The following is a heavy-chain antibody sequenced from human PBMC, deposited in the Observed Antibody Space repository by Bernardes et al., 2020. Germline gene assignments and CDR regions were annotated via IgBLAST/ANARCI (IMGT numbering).Heavy chain of an antibody. CDR1: GFTFSSYA. Sequence: GGSLRLSCAASGFTFSSYAMSWVRQAPGKGLEWVSAISSSGGSTYYADSVKGRFTISRDNSKNTLYLQMNSLRAEDTDVYYCGKGEMDLGAYYDLWSGGLTRHYYDYGMDVLGQGTMVTVSS. CDR3: GKGEMDLGAYYDLWSGGLTRHYYDYGMDV. D-gene: IGHD3-3*01. CDR2: ISSSGGST. J-gene: IGHJ6*02. V-gene: IGHV3-23*01.